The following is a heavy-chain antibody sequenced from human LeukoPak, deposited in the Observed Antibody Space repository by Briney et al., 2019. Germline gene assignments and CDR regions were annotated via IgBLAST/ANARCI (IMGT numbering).Heavy chain of an antibody. CDR1: GGTFSSYA. D-gene: IGHD3-22*01. CDR2: IIPIFGTA. CDR3: ARVGYYYDSSGYLYE. V-gene: IGHV1-69*05. Sequence: SVKVSCKASGGTFSSYAISWVRQAPGQGLEWMGRIIPIFGTANYAQKFQGRVTITTDESTSTAYMGLSSLRSKDTAVYYCARVGYYYDSSGYLYEWGQGALVTVSS. J-gene: IGHJ4*02.